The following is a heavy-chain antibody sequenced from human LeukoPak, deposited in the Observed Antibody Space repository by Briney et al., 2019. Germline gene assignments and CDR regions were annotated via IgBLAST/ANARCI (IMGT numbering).Heavy chain of an antibody. Sequence: ASVKVSCKASGYTFTSYGISWVRQAPGQGLEWMGWISGDNGNTNYAQKLQGRVTMTTDTSTSTAYMELRSLRSDDTAVYYCARDTDTLSSSDVWGQGTTVTVSS. D-gene: IGHD6-13*01. CDR2: ISGDNGNT. CDR1: GYTFTSYG. V-gene: IGHV1-18*04. J-gene: IGHJ6*02. CDR3: ARDTDTLSSSDV.